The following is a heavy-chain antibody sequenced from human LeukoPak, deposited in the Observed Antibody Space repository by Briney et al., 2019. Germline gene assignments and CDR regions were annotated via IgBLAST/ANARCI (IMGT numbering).Heavy chain of an antibody. V-gene: IGHV3-21*01. CDR1: GFTFSSYS. CDR3: ARESTGSSSHAFDI. D-gene: IGHD2-2*01. Sequence: PEGSLRLSCAASGFTFSSYSMNWVRQAPGKGLEWVSSISSSSSYIYYADSVKGRFTISRDNAKNSLYLQMNSLRAEDTAVYYCARESTGSSSHAFDIWGQGTMVTVSS. J-gene: IGHJ3*02. CDR2: ISSSSSYI.